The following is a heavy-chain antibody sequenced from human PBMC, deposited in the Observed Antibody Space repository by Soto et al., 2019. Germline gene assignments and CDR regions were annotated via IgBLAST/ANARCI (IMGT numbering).Heavy chain of an antibody. J-gene: IGHJ6*02. CDR2: IIPVFGLV. V-gene: IGHV1-69*01. D-gene: IGHD3-22*01. CDR1: GGTPSNSA. Sequence: QVHLLLQSGAEVKKPGSSVKVSCKASGGTPSNSAISWVRQAPGQGLEWMGGIIPVFGLVKYAQNFQGRVTLTAGESTNTAYMELGSLRPEDTAVYYCAGGRIVVVGSRAYYGMDVWGQGTTVTVSS. CDR3: AGGRIVVVGSRAYYGMDV.